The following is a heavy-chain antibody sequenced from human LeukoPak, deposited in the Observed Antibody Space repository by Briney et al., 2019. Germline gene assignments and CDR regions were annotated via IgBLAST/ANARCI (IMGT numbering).Heavy chain of an antibody. Sequence: PGGSLRLSCVASGFTFSSYSMNWVRQAPGKGLEWFSYISSSSSTIYYADSVKGRFTISRDNAKNSLYLQMNSLRAEDTAVYYCARDNYYDSSGYFDYWGQGTLVTVSS. CDR1: GFTFSSYS. D-gene: IGHD3-22*01. CDR2: ISSSSSTI. V-gene: IGHV3-48*01. CDR3: ARDNYYDSSGYFDY. J-gene: IGHJ4*02.